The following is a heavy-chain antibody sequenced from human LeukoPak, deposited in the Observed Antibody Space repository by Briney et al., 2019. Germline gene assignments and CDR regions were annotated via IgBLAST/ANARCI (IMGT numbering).Heavy chain of an antibody. D-gene: IGHD3-9*01. V-gene: IGHV4-34*01. CDR3: ARVLQDFDWLSPAEYYFDY. Sequence: SETLSLTCAVYGGSFSGYYWSWIRQPPGKGLEWIGEINHSGSTNYNPSLKSRVTISVDTSKNQFSLKLSSVTAADTAVYYCARVLQDFDWLSPAEYYFDYWGQGTLVTVSS. CDR2: INHSGST. CDR1: GGSFSGYY. J-gene: IGHJ4*02.